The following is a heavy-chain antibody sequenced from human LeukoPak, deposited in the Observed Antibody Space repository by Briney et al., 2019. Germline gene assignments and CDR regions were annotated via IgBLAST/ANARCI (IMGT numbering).Heavy chain of an antibody. CDR1: GFTFGDYA. V-gene: IGHV3-49*04. CDR2: IRSEAYSGTT. J-gene: IGHJ4*02. CDR3: TRKAAAGSYFDY. Sequence: GGSLRLSCTASGFTFGDYAMSWVRQAPGKGLEWVGFIRSEAYSGTTEYAASVKGRFTISRDDSKSISYLQMNSLKTEDTAVYYCTRKAAAGSYFDYWGQGTLVTVSS. D-gene: IGHD6-13*01.